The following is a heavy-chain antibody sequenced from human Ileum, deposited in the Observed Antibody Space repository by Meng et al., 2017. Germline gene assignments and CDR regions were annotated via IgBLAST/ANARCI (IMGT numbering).Heavy chain of an antibody. CDR3: GRGRASFYFDF. V-gene: IGHV1-3*01. D-gene: IGHD6-6*01. CDR1: GFTFSNYA. J-gene: IGHJ4*01. Sequence: QVQFVQSGAEVKKVGASVRISCKASGFTFSNYAIYWVRQAPGQSLEWLGWIHAGSGDTKFSQTFQGRLTFDRDTSADTVYMELSSLTSGDRAVYYCGRGRASFYFDFLGQGTLVTVSS. CDR2: IHAGSGDT.